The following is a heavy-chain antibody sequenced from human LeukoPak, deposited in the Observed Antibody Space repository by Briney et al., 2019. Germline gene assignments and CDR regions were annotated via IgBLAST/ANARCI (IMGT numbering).Heavy chain of an antibody. CDR2: IYTSGST. Sequence: SETLSLTCTVSDGSISSYYWSWIRQPAGKGLEWIGRIYTSGSTYYNPSLKSRVTISVDTSKNQFSLKLSSVTAADTAVFYCARDSSGYDGGEPYYFDSWGQGILVTVSS. CDR1: DGSISSYY. V-gene: IGHV4-4*07. J-gene: IGHJ4*02. D-gene: IGHD3-22*01. CDR3: ARDSSGYDGGEPYYFDS.